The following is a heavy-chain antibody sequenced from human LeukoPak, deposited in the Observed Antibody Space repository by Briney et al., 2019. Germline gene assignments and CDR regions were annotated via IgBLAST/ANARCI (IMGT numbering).Heavy chain of an antibody. V-gene: IGHV4-61*02. CDR3: ASYSNYVSASSYYYYMDV. D-gene: IGHD4-11*01. CDR2: IYTSGST. J-gene: IGHJ6*03. CDR1: GGSISSGSYY. Sequence: IPSETLSLTCTVSGGSISSGSYYWSWIRQPAGKGLEWIGRIYTSGSTNYNPSLKSRVTISVDTSKNQFSLKLSSVTAADTAVYYCASYSNYVSASSYYYYMDVRGKGTTVTVSS.